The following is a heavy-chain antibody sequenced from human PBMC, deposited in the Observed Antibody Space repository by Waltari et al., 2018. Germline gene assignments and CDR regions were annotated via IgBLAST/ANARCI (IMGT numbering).Heavy chain of an antibody. J-gene: IGHJ2*01. CDR2: IYYSGST. CDR1: GGSISSSSYY. Sequence: QLQLQESGPVLVKPSETLSLTCTVSGGSISSSSYYWGWIRQPPGKGLEWIGSIYYSGSTYYNPSLKSRVTISVDTSKNQFSLKLSSVTAADTAVYYCARAPGIAAAGSYWYIDLWGRGTLVTVSS. V-gene: IGHV4-39*07. CDR3: ARAPGIAAAGSYWYIDL. D-gene: IGHD6-13*01.